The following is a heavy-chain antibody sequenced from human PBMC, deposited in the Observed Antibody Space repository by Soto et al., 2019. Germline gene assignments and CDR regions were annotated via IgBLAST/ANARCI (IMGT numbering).Heavy chain of an antibody. J-gene: IGHJ5*02. CDR1: RFTFTNYA. V-gene: IGHV3-23*01. CDR3: AREVGAPSGWLDP. Sequence: LGLSCAASRFTFTNYAMTWVHQTPGKGLEWVSGISASGGLKYYADSVQGRFTVSRDNSKNILYLQMDNLGDGDTALYYCAREVGAPSGWLDPWGQGTQVTVSS. D-gene: IGHD1-26*01. CDR2: ISASGGLK.